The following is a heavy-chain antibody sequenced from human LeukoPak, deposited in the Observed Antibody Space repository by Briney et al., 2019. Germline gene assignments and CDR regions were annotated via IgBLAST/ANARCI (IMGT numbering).Heavy chain of an antibody. CDR2: IYYSGST. Sequence: PSETLSLTCTVSGGSISSYYWSWIRQPPGKGLEWIGYIYYSGSTNHNPSLKSRVTISVDTSKNQFSLKLSSVTAADTAVYYCARSAQDYSNYDSWGQGTLVTVSS. J-gene: IGHJ4*02. V-gene: IGHV4-59*01. CDR1: GGSISSYY. D-gene: IGHD4-11*01. CDR3: ARSAQDYSNYDS.